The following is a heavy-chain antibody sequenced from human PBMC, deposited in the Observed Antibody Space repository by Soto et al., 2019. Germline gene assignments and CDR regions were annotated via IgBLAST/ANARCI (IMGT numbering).Heavy chain of an antibody. J-gene: IGHJ4*02. CDR3: AKDNYYDSSGCLDY. CDR1: GFTFSSYG. V-gene: IGHV3-30*18. CDR2: ISYDGSNK. D-gene: IGHD3-22*01. Sequence: PGGSLRLSCAASGFTFSSYGMHWVRQAPGKGLEWVAVISYDGSNKYYADSVKGRFTISRDNSKNTLYLQMNSLRAEDTAVYYCAKDNYYDSSGCLDYWGQGTLVTVSS.